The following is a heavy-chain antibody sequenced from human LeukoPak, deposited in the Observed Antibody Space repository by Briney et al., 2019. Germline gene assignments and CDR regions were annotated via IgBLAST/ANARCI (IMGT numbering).Heavy chain of an antibody. J-gene: IGHJ4*02. CDR2: MSPNSGNT. D-gene: IGHD3-9*01. CDR1: GYTFTAYD. Sequence: GASVKVSCKGSGYTFTAYDINWVRQAAGQGLEWMGWMSPNSGNTGYAQKFQGRVTMTRDSSISTAYLEVSRLTSEDTAVYYCARSSQPPSYYDANVYFDLAYWGQGTLVTVSS. CDR3: ARSSQPPSYYDANVYFDLAY. V-gene: IGHV1-8*01.